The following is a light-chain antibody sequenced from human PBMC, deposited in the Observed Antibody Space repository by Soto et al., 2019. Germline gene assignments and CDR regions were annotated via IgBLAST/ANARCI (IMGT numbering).Light chain of an antibody. J-gene: IGKJ1*01. CDR1: QGISTW. CDR3: QQYSSYSRT. CDR2: DAS. Sequence: DIQMTQSPYTLSASVGDRVTITCRASQGISTWLAWYQQKPGTAPKLLIYDASSLESGVPSRFSGSGSGTEFTLTISSLQPDDYATYYRQQYSSYSRTFGQGTKVEIK. V-gene: IGKV1-5*01.